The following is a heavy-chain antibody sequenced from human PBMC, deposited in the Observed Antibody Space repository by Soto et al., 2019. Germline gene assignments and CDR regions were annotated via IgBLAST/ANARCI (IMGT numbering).Heavy chain of an antibody. Sequence: QVQLVQSGAEVKKPGSSVKVSCKASGGTFSSYAISWVRQAPGQGLEWMGGIIPIFGTADYAQKFQGRVTITGDESTTTAYMELSRLRSEDTAVYYCASPPTTGNYYSYGMDVWGQGTTVTVSS. V-gene: IGHV1-69*12. CDR2: IIPIFGTA. CDR3: ASPPTTGNYYSYGMDV. CDR1: GGTFSSYA. J-gene: IGHJ6*02. D-gene: IGHD4-17*01.